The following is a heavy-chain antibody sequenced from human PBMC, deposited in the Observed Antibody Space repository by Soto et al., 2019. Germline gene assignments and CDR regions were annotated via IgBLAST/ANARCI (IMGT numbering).Heavy chain of an antibody. CDR3: AREVTPVEGPWYFDL. V-gene: IGHV3-30*09. CDR1: GYTFSIHS. CDR2: IGHAGMVK. D-gene: IGHD4-4*01. J-gene: IGHJ2*01. Sequence: QVQLVESGGGVVQPGTSLTLSCEGSGYTFSIHSIHWIRQAPGKGLEWVAVIGHAGMVKYYRDSVKGRFALSRDNSQRTVFLQMDSLGTADTAVYYCAREVTPVEGPWYFDLWGRGTPVSVSS.